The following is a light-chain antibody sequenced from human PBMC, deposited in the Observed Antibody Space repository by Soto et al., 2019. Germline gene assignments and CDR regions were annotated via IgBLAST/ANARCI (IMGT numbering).Light chain of an antibody. CDR1: QSVRER. CDR3: QQYNSYSGT. Sequence: DIQMTQSPSTLSASVGDRVTIACRASQSVRERLAWYQHKPGKGPRLLIYDASTLESGVPSRFSGSGSGTEFTLTISSLQPDDFATYYCQQYNSYSGTFGQGTKVDI. V-gene: IGKV1-5*01. J-gene: IGKJ1*01. CDR2: DAS.